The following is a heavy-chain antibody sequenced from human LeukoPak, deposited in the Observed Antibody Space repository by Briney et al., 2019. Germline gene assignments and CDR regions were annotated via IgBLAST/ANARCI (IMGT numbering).Heavy chain of an antibody. V-gene: IGHV3-74*01. D-gene: IGHD5-12*01. CDR2: INSDGSST. CDR1: GFTFSSYW. CDR3: ARNRGWLQFDY. J-gene: IGHJ4*02. Sequence: GGSLRLSCAASGFTFSSYWMHWVRQAPGKGLVWVSRINSDGSSTSYADSVKGRFTISRDNAKNTLYLQMNSLRAEDTAVYYCARNRGWLQFDYWGQGTLVTVSS.